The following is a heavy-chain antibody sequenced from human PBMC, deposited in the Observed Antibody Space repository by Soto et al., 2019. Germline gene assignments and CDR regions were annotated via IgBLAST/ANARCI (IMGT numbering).Heavy chain of an antibody. D-gene: IGHD3-9*01. Sequence: PSETLSLTCAVSGGSISSGGYSWSWIRQPPGKGLEWIGYIYHSGSTYYNPSLKSRVTISVDNSKNTLYLQMNSLRAEDTAVYYCARGPSGLRYFDWFQGPGFDYWGQGTLVTVSP. V-gene: IGHV4-30-2*01. J-gene: IGHJ4*02. CDR1: GGSISSGGYS. CDR3: ARGPSGLRYFDWFQGPGFDY. CDR2: IYHSGST.